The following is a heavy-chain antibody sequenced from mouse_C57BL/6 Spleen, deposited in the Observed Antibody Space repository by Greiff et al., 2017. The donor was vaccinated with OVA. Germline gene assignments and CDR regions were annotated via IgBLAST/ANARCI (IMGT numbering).Heavy chain of an antibody. V-gene: IGHV1-4*01. J-gene: IGHJ1*03. CDR1: GYTFTSYT. CDR3: ARRYSNEYFDV. CDR2: INPSSGYT. Sequence: VHLVESGAELARPGASVKMSCKASGYTFTSYTMHWVKQRPGQGLEWIGYINPSSGYTKYNQKFKDKATLTADKSSSTAYMQLSSLTSEDSAVYYCARRYSNEYFDVWGTGTTVTVSS. D-gene: IGHD2-5*01.